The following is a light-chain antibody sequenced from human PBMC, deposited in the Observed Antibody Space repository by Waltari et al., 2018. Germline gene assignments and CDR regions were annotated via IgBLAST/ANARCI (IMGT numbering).Light chain of an antibody. J-gene: IGKJ3*01. CDR3: LQYFTYPFT. CDR1: QNISPW. Sequence: DIQMTQSPSTLSASVGDRVTISCRASQNISPWLAWYQQKPGKAPILLIYNTSTLESGVPSRFGGSGSGTDFTLTISGLQSEDFAFYSCLQYFTYPFTFGPGTKLDIK. CDR2: NTS. V-gene: IGKV1-5*03.